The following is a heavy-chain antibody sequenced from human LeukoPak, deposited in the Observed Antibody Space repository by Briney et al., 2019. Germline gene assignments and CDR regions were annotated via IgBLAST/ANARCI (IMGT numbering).Heavy chain of an antibody. V-gene: IGHV1-46*01. Sequence: GASVKDSCKASGYTFTSYYMHWVRQAPGQGLEWVGIINPSGGSTSYAQKFQGRVTMTRDTSTSTVYMELSSLRSEDTAVYYCARGGDIVVVPAATLWYFDYWGQGTLVTVSS. D-gene: IGHD2-2*01. CDR3: ARGGDIVVVPAATLWYFDY. J-gene: IGHJ4*02. CDR1: GYTFTSYY. CDR2: INPSGGST.